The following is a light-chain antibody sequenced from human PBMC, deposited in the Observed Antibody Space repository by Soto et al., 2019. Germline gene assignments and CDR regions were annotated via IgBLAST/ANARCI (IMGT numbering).Light chain of an antibody. CDR2: DAS. CDR3: QQYDNLPRYT. Sequence: DIQMTQSPSSLSASVGGRVTITCQASQDISNYLNWYQQKPGKAPKLLIYDASNLETGVPSRFSGSGSGTDFTFAISSLQPEDIATYYCQQYDNLPRYTFGQGTKVDIK. V-gene: IGKV1-33*01. J-gene: IGKJ2*01. CDR1: QDISNY.